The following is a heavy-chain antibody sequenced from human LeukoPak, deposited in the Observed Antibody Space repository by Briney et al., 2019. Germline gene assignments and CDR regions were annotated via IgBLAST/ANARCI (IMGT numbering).Heavy chain of an antibody. CDR3: ARGAASGTDY. CDR1: GYTFTGYY. Sequence: ASVKVSCKASGYTFTGYYMHWVRQAPGQGLEWMGWINPNSGGTNYVQKFQGRVTMTTDTTTAYMELRSLRSDDTAMYYCARGAASGTDYWGQGTLVTVSS. D-gene: IGHD6-13*01. J-gene: IGHJ4*02. V-gene: IGHV1-2*02. CDR2: INPNSGGT.